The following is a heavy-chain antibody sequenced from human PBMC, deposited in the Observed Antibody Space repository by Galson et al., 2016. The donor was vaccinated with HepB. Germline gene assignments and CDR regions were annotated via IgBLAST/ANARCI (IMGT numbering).Heavy chain of an antibody. CDR3: ARDLRGMIRFFDWSTHFDS. J-gene: IGHJ4*02. V-gene: IGHV3-21*01. CDR2: ISGTSTYI. CDR1: GFTFNTYS. Sequence: SLRLSCAASGFTFNTYSMNWVRQAPGKVLEWVSSISGTSTYIYYADSVKGRFTISRDNAKNSLYLQMNNVRAEDTAVYYCARDLRGMIRFFDWSTHFDSWGQGTLVTVSS. D-gene: IGHD3-9*01.